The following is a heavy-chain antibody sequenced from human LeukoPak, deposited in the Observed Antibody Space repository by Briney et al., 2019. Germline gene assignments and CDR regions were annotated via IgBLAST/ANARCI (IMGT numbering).Heavy chain of an antibody. D-gene: IGHD3-10*01. CDR1: GYTFTGYF. CDR2: INPNSGGT. J-gene: IGHJ4*02. CDR3: ARDRSPYGSGDLDY. V-gene: IGHV1-2*04. Sequence: ASVKVSCKASGYTFTGYFMHWVRQAPGQGLEWMGWINPNSGGTNYAQKFQGWVTMTRDTSISTAYMELSRLRSDDTAVYYCARDRSPYGSGDLDYWGQGTLVTVSS.